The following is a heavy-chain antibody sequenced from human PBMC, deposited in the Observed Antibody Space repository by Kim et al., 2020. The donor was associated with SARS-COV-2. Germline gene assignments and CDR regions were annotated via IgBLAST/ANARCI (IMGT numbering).Heavy chain of an antibody. D-gene: IGHD2-15*01. CDR2: INHSGST. Sequence: SETLSLTCAVYGGSFSGYYWSWIRQPPGKGLEWIGEINHSGSTNYNPSLKSRVTISVDTSKNQFSLKLSSVTAVDTAVYYCARDQRDIVVVVAAKGFDP. J-gene: IGHJ5*02. V-gene: IGHV4-34*01. CDR1: GGSFSGYY. CDR3: ARDQRDIVVVVAAKGFDP.